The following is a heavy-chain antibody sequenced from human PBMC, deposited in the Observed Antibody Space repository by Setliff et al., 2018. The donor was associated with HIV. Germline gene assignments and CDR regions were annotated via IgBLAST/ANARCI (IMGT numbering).Heavy chain of an antibody. CDR3: ARLLRDIVVVVAATGYYFDY. D-gene: IGHD2-15*01. CDR2: ISSSSSYI. V-gene: IGHV3-21*01. CDR1: GFTFSSYS. Sequence: GGSLRLSCAASGFTFSSYSMNWVRQAPGKGLEWVPSISSSSSYIYYADSVKGRFTISRDNAKNSLYLQMNSLRAEDTAVYYCARLLRDIVVVVAATGYYFDYWGQGTLVTVSS. J-gene: IGHJ4*02.